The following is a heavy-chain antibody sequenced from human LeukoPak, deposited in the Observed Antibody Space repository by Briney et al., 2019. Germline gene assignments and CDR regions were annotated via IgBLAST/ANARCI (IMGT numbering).Heavy chain of an antibody. CDR3: ARRSLLWFGELSSYFDY. J-gene: IGHJ4*02. V-gene: IGHV4-34*01. D-gene: IGHD3-10*01. CDR1: GGSFSGYY. Sequence: PSETLSLTCAAYGGSFSGYYWSWIRQPPGKGLEWIGEINHSGSTNYNPSLKSRVTISVDTSKNQFSLKLSSVTAADTAVYYCARRSLLWFGELSSYFDYWGQGTLVTVSS. CDR2: INHSGST.